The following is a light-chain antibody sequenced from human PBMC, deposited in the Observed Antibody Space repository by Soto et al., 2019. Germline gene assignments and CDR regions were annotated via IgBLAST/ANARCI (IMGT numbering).Light chain of an antibody. CDR1: QSVTRSY. J-gene: IGKJ1*01. Sequence: EIVLTQSPGTLPLSPGERATLSCRASQSVTRSYLAWYQQKPGQAPRLLIYGASSRATGIPDRFSGSGSGTDFTLAIGRLEPEDFAVYYCQQYGRSPWTFGQGTRVDMK. V-gene: IGKV3-20*01. CDR3: QQYGRSPWT. CDR2: GAS.